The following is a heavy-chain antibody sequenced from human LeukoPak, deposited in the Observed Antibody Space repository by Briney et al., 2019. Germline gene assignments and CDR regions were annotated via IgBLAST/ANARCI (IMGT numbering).Heavy chain of an antibody. CDR1: GGTFSSYA. CDR3: ARAVTHFDY. J-gene: IGHJ4*02. Sequence: SVKVSCKASGGTFSSYAISWVRQAPGQGLEWMGGIIPIFGTANYAQKFQGRVTMTRDTSTSTVHMELSSLRSEDTAVYFCARAVTHFDYWGQGTLVTVSS. D-gene: IGHD5-18*01. CDR2: IIPIFGTA. V-gene: IGHV1-69*05.